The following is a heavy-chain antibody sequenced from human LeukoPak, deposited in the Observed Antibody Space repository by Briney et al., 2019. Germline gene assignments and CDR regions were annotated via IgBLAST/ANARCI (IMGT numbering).Heavy chain of an antibody. CDR3: ARDGRGLHNWNQKRRTYYMDV. CDR1: GYTFTSYY. CDR2: INPSGGST. D-gene: IGHD1-20*01. Sequence: ASVKVSCKASGYTFTSYYMHWVRQAPGQGLEWMGIINPSGGSTSYAQKFQGRVTMTRDMPTSTVYMELSSLRAEDTAVYYCARDGRGLHNWNQKRRTYYMDVWGKGTTVTVSS. J-gene: IGHJ6*03. V-gene: IGHV1-46*01.